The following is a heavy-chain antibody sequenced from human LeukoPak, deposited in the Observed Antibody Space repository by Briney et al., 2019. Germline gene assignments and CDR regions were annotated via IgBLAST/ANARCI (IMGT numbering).Heavy chain of an antibody. CDR2: INPSGGST. J-gene: IGHJ4*02. Sequence: ASVKVSCKASGYTFTSYYMHWVRQAPGQGLEWMGIINPSGGSTSYAQKFQGRVTMTRDTSISTAYMELSRLRSDDTAVYYCARERSGDSPMGLDYWGQGTLVTVSS. D-gene: IGHD2/OR15-2a*01. CDR1: GYTFTSYY. CDR3: ARERSGDSPMGLDY. V-gene: IGHV1-46*01.